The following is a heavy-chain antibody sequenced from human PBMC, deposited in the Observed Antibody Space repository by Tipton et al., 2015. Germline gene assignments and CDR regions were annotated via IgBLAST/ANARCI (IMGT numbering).Heavy chain of an antibody. J-gene: IGHJ6*02. V-gene: IGHV3-30*03. CDR3: ARDHEELVVGERGLDV. D-gene: IGHD6-6*01. Sequence: SLRLSCAASGFTFSSYGMHWVRQAPGKGLEWVAVISYDGTNKYYGGSVKGRFTISRDNSRDTVYLQMNSLRADDTAVYYCARDHEELVVGERGLDVWGQGTTVTVSS. CDR1: GFTFSSYG. CDR2: ISYDGTNK.